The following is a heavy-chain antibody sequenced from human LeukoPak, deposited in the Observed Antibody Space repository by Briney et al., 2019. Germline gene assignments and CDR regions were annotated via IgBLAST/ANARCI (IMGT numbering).Heavy chain of an antibody. CDR1: GFPFSSYA. CDR3: ARAQVGAPTDF. J-gene: IGHJ4*02. V-gene: IGHV3-74*01. D-gene: IGHD1-26*01. CDR2: VHGDGYSI. Sequence: GSLRLSCAASGFPFSSYAMYWVRQAPRKGLVWVARVHGDGYSISYADSVRGRFTISRDNAKDTLYLHMNSLRPEDTAVYYCARAQVGAPTDFWGQGTLVTVSS.